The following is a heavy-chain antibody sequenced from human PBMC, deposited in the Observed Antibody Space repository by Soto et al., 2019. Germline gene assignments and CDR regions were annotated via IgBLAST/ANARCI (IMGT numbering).Heavy chain of an antibody. Sequence: SLKVSCTASGGTFSSYAISWVRQAPGQGLEWMGGIIPIFGTANYAQKFQGRVTITADKSTSTAYMELSSLRSEDTAVYYCARGRSGPYYDFWSGSEPFDYWGQGTLVTVSS. V-gene: IGHV1-69*06. CDR3: ARGRSGPYYDFWSGSEPFDY. CDR1: GGTFSSYA. J-gene: IGHJ4*02. D-gene: IGHD3-3*01. CDR2: IIPIFGTA.